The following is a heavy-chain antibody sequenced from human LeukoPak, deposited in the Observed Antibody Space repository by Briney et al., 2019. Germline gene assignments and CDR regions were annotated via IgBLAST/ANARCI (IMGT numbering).Heavy chain of an antibody. CDR3: VRDNSRGQSLGVIY. CDR1: GFTFSTYN. CDR2: INADRSTI. V-gene: IGHV3-48*01. J-gene: IGHJ4*02. Sequence: GGSLRPSCAASGFTFSTYNMNWVRQAPGKGLQWISYINADRSTIQYADSVRGRFTTSRDNAKNSLYLQRNSLRAEDTAVYYCVRDNSRGQSLGVIYSGQGSLVTVSS. D-gene: IGHD3-22*01.